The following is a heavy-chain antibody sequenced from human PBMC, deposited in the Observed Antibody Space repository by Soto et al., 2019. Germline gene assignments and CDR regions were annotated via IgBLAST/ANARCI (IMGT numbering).Heavy chain of an antibody. CDR3: ARDHVAAAWNWFDP. CDR1: GGSISSYY. D-gene: IGHD6-13*01. CDR2: IYYSGST. Sequence: SETLSLTCTVSGGSISSYYWSWIRQPPGKGLEWIGYIYYSGSTNYNPSLKSRVTISVDTSKNQFSLKLSSVTAADTAVYYCARDHVAAAWNWFDPWGQGTRVTVSS. J-gene: IGHJ5*02. V-gene: IGHV4-59*01.